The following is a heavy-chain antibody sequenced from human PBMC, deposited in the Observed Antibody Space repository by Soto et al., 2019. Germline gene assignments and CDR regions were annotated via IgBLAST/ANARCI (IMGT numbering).Heavy chain of an antibody. Sequence: GASVKVSCKASGFTFITSTVQWVRQARGQPLEWLGWIVVGSGNTIYAQNFQERVTFTRDESTSTAYMELSSLRFEDTGVYYCAAEDYHDTSGYSSDYWGQGTLVTVSS. CDR3: AAEDYHDTSGYSSDY. CDR1: GFTFITST. V-gene: IGHV1-58*01. D-gene: IGHD3-3*01. J-gene: IGHJ4*02. CDR2: IVVGSGNT.